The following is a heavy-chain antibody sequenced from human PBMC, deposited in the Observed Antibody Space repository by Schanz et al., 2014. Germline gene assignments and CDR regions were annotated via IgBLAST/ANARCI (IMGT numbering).Heavy chain of an antibody. V-gene: IGHV3-23*04. CDR2: ISGTGSTP. Sequence: EVQLVESGGDLVQPGGSLSLSCAASGFTFSNYAMSWVRQAPGKGLDWVSIISGTGSTPYYADSVKGRFTISRDNAKNSLYLEMTSLRGEDTAVYYCARENLNWEAFDIWGQGTVVTVSS. CDR1: GFTFSNYA. D-gene: IGHD7-27*01. J-gene: IGHJ3*02. CDR3: ARENLNWEAFDI.